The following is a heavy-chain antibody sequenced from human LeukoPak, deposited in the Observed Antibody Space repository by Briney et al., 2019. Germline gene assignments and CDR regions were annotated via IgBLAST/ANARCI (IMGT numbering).Heavy chain of an antibody. CDR3: AREIPCSSSSCLDY. Sequence: AASVKVSCKDSGYTFTAYCIHWVRHAPRQGLERMGWINPHSGGTNFAQKFQGRVTMPRDTSITTAHMELSRLTSDDTATYYCAREIPCSSSSCLDYWGQGTLVTVSS. D-gene: IGHD2-2*01. J-gene: IGHJ4*02. CDR2: INPHSGGT. V-gene: IGHV1-2*02. CDR1: GYTFTAYC.